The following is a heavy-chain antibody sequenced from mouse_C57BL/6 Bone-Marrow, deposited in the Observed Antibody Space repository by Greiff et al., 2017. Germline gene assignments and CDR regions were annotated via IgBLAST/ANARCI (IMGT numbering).Heavy chain of an antibody. CDR2: IDPETGGT. CDR1: GYTFTDYE. V-gene: IGHV1-15*01. J-gene: IGHJ1*03. CDR3: TRGGDYRYFDV. Sequence: VQLVESGAELVRPGASVTLSCKASGYTFTDYEMHWVKQTPVHGLEWIGAIDPETGGTAYNQKFKGKAILTADKSSSTAYMQLRSLTSEDSAVYYCTRGGDYRYFDVWGKGTTVTVSS.